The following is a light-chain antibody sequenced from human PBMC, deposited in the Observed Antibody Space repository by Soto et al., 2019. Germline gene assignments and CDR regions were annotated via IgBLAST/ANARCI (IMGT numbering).Light chain of an antibody. Sequence: EVVLTQSPATLSLSPGERATLSCRASQNVGIYLAWYQQKPGQAPRLLIYDASNRATGIPARLSGSGSATDFTLTISSLEAEDFAVYYCQQYGSSPLTFGGGTKVDIK. CDR1: QNVGIY. V-gene: IGKV3-11*01. CDR3: QQYGSSPLT. J-gene: IGKJ4*01. CDR2: DAS.